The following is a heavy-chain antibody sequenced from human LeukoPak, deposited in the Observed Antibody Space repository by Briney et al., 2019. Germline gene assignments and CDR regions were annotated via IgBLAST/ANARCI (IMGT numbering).Heavy chain of an antibody. CDR2: ITSGSSII. Sequence: GGSLRLSCAASGFSFSDYEMNWVRQAPGKGLEWIAYITSGSSIIYYADSVKGRFTISRDNAKNSLYLQMNSLRAEDTAVYYCARVEVGVFDIWGQGTMVTVSS. J-gene: IGHJ3*02. D-gene: IGHD1-26*01. V-gene: IGHV3-48*03. CDR3: ARVEVGVFDI. CDR1: GFSFSDYE.